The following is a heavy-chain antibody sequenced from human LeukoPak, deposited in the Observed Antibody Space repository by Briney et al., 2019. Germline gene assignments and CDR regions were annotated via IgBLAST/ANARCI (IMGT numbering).Heavy chain of an antibody. CDR1: GYTFTGYY. CDR3: ARGGRDYYDSSGYYY. D-gene: IGHD3-22*01. V-gene: IGHV1-69*06. Sequence: GASVKVSCKASGYTFTGYYIHWVRQAPGQGLEWMGGIIPIFGTANYAQKFQGRVTITADKSTSTAYMELSSLRSEDTAVYYCARGGRDYYDSSGYYYWGQGTLVTVSS. CDR2: IIPIFGTA. J-gene: IGHJ4*02.